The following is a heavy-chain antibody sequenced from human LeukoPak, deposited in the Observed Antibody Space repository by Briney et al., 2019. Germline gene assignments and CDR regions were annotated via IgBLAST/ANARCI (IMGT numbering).Heavy chain of an antibody. CDR1: GFTFSSYA. CDR3: TRDGGKGYGLDY. D-gene: IGHD2-15*01. J-gene: IGHJ4*02. Sequence: GRSLRLSCAASGFTFSSYAMQWVRQAPGKGLEWVAFIWYDGSQKYYADSVKGRFTISRDKSKNTLYLQMNSLRGEDTALYYCTRDGGKGYGLDYWGQGTLVTVSS. CDR2: IWYDGSQK. V-gene: IGHV3-30*04.